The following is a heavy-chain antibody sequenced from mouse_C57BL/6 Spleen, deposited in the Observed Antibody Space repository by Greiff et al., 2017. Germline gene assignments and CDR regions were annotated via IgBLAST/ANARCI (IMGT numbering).Heavy chain of an antibody. CDR1: GYSFTDYN. V-gene: IGHV1-39*01. Sequence: EVQLVESGPELVKPGASVKISCKASGYSFTDYNMNWVKQSNGKSLEWIGVINPNYGTTSYNQKFKGKATLTVDQSSSTAYMQLSSLSSEDSAVYYCARGDYGGGFDVWGTGTTVTVSS. D-gene: IGHD2-4*01. J-gene: IGHJ1*03. CDR3: ARGDYGGGFDV. CDR2: INPNYGTT.